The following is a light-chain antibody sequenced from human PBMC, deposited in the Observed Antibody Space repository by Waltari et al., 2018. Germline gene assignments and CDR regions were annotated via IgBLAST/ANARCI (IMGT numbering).Light chain of an antibody. V-gene: IGKV3-15*01. CDR1: QSVSVN. Sequence: EVVLTQSPATLSLSPGERATLSCRASQSVSVNLAWYQQRPGQAPRLLIYSASTRATGIPARFSGSGSGTEVTLTISSLESEDFAVYYCQQSHNWPPLTFGGGTKVEIK. CDR2: SAS. J-gene: IGKJ4*01. CDR3: QQSHNWPPLT.